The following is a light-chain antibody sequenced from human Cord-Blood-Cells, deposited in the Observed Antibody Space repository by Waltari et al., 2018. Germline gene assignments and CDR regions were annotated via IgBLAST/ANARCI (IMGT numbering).Light chain of an antibody. CDR1: SSDVGSYNL. CDR3: CSYAGSSTWV. V-gene: IGLV2-23*01. Sequence: QSALTQPASVSGSPGQSITISCTGTSSDVGSYNLVPWYQQHPGKAPKLVIYEGSKRPSRVSNRFSGSKSGNTASLTISGLQAEDEADYYVCSYAGSSTWVFGGGTTLTVL. CDR2: EGS. J-gene: IGLJ3*02.